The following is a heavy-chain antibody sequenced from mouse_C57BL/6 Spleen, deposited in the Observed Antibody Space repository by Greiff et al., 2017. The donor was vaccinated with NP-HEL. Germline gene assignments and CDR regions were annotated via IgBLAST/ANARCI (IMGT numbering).Heavy chain of an antibody. V-gene: IGHV5-17*01. CDR3: ARPPNYYGSSPYAMDY. CDR1: GFTFSDYG. Sequence: EVHLVESGGGLVKPGGSLKLSCAASGFTFSDYGMHWVRQAPEKGLEWVAYISSGSSTIYYADTVKGRFTISRDNAKNTLFLQMTSLRSEDTAMYYCARPPNYYGSSPYAMDYWGQGTSVTVSS. D-gene: IGHD1-1*01. J-gene: IGHJ4*01. CDR2: ISSGSSTI.